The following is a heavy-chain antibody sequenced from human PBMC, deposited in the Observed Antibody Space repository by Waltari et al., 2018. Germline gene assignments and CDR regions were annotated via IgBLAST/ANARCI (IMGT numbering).Heavy chain of an antibody. V-gene: IGHV3-74*01. Sequence: EVQLVDSGGGLVQPGGSLRLSCAASGFTFSDYWMHWVRQAPGKGLVWVSRINSDGSSRAYADFGKGRFTISRDNAKNTLYLQMNSLRAEDTAVYYCARDLDKVATPNKHWGQGTLVTVSS. J-gene: IGHJ1*01. CDR2: INSDGSSR. CDR3: ARDLDKVATPNKH. D-gene: IGHD5-12*01. CDR1: GFTFSDYW.